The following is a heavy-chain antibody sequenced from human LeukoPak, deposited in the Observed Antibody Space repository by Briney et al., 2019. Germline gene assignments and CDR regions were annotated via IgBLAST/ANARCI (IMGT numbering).Heavy chain of an antibody. CDR3: ARVEMATMAY. V-gene: IGHV3-21*01. D-gene: IGHD5-24*01. CDR2: ISSSSSYI. Sequence: GGSLRLSCAASGFTFSNYWMHWVRQAPGKGLEWVSSISSSSSYIYYADSVKGRFTISRDNAKNSLYLQMNSLRAEDTAVYYCARVEMATMAYWGQGTLVTVSS. J-gene: IGHJ4*02. CDR1: GFTFSNYW.